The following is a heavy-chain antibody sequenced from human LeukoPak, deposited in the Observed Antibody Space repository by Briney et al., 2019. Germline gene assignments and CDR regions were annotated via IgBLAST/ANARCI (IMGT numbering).Heavy chain of an antibody. CDR1: GFTFSSDA. V-gene: IGHV3-21*01. Sequence: GGSLRLSCAASGFTFSSDAMNWVRQAPGKGLEWVSSISSGSSFIYYADSVKGRFTISRDNATNSLYLQMNTLRAEDTAVYYCARDSNEQWLDTWGQGTLVTVSS. D-gene: IGHD6-19*01. CDR2: ISSGSSFI. J-gene: IGHJ4*02. CDR3: ARDSNEQWLDT.